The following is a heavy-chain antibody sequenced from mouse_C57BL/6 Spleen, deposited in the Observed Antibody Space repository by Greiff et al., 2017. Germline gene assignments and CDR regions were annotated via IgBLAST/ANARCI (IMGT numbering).Heavy chain of an antibody. J-gene: IGHJ3*01. D-gene: IGHD1-1*01. V-gene: IGHV1-50*01. Sequence: VQLQQSGAELVKPGASVKLSCKASGYTFTSYWMQWVKQRPGQGLEWIGEIDPSDSYTNYNQKFKGKATLTVDTSSSTAYMQLSSLTSEDSAVYYCAAITTVVATEAYWGQGTLVTVSA. CDR3: AAITTVVATEAY. CDR2: IDPSDSYT. CDR1: GYTFTSYW.